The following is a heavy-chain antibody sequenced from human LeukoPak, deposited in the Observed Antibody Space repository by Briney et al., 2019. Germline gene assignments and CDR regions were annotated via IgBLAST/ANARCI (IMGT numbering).Heavy chain of an antibody. V-gene: IGHV1-2*02. D-gene: IGHD4-23*01. CDR2: INPNSGGT. Sequence: ASVKVSCKASGYTFTGYYMHWVRQAPGQGLEWMGWINPNSGGTNYAQKFQGRVTMTRDTSISTAYMELSRLRSDDTAVYYCAAQVNYGGTPNFDYWGQGTLVTVSS. J-gene: IGHJ4*02. CDR1: GYTFTGYY. CDR3: AAQVNYGGTPNFDY.